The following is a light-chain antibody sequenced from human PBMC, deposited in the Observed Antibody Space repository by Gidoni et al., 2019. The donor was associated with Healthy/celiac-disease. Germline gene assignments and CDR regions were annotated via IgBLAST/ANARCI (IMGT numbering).Light chain of an antibody. V-gene: IGKV1-39*01. Sequence: DIQMTQSPPSLSASVGDRVTITCRASQSTSSYLNWYQQKPGKAPKLLIYAASSLQSGVPSRFSGSGSGTDFTLTISSLQPEDFATYYCQQSYSTPPGTFGQXTKLEIK. CDR1: QSTSSY. J-gene: IGKJ2*01. CDR2: AAS. CDR3: QQSYSTPPGT.